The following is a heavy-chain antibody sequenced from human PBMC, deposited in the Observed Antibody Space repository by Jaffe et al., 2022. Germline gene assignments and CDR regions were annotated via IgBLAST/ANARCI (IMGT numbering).Heavy chain of an antibody. D-gene: IGHD3-3*01. J-gene: IGHJ3*02. V-gene: IGHV4-34*01. CDR1: GGSFSGYY. CDR3: ARGRRIITIFGVAHGHDAFDI. Sequence: QVQLQQWGAGLLKPSETLSLTCAVYGGSFSGYYWSWIRQPPGKGLEWIGEINHSGSTNYNPSLKSRVTISVDTSKNQFSLKLSSVTAADTAVYYCARGRRIITIFGVAHGHDAFDIWGQGTMVTVSS. CDR2: INHSGST.